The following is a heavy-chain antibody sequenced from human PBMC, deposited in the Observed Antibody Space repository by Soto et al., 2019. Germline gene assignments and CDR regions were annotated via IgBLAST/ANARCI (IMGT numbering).Heavy chain of an antibody. D-gene: IGHD6-13*01. CDR3: ARPYSSSWSPYYYGMDV. CDR2: ISSSSSYI. V-gene: IGHV3-21*01. CDR1: GFTFSSYS. Sequence: PGGSLRLSCAASGFTFSSYSMNWVRQAPGKGLEWVSSISSSSSYIYYADSVKGRFTISRDNAKNSLYLQMNSLRAEDTAVYYCARPYSSSWSPYYYGMDVWGQGTTVTVSS. J-gene: IGHJ6*02.